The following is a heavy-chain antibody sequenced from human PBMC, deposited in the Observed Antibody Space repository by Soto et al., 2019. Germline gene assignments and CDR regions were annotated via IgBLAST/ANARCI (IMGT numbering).Heavy chain of an antibody. Sequence: SAPLSLNCTVTGASIRSSYWRRLLQPPGKGLAWIGYIYYRGSINYNPSLESRVTISVDTSKNQFSLKLSSVTAADTAENYGARYEALHGDYDYWGQGTLVTVS. D-gene: IGHD4-17*01. J-gene: IGHJ4*02. CDR3: ARYEALHGDYDY. V-gene: IGHV4-59*08. CDR1: GASIRSSY. CDR2: IYYRGSI.